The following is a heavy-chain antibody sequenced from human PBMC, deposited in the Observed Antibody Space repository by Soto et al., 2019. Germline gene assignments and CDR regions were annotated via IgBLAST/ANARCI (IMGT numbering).Heavy chain of an antibody. D-gene: IGHD6-13*01. J-gene: IGHJ6*03. CDR2: IYYSGST. CDR1: GGSISSYD. Sequence: SETLSLTCTVSGGSISSYDWSWIRQPPGKGLEWIGYIYYSGSTNYNPSLKSRVTISVDTSKNQFSLKLSSVTAADTAVYYCASSSIAAAGTLFFWALLYYMDVWGKGTTVT. V-gene: IGHV4-59*01. CDR3: ASSSIAAAGTLFFWALLYYMDV.